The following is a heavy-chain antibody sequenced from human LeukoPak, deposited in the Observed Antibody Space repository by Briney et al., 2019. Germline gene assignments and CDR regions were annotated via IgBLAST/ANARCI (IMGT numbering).Heavy chain of an antibody. CDR3: AKDRYALTSGYSYNPFDS. V-gene: IGHV3-23*01. CDR2: ISGSGTST. CDR1: GFTFSSYA. D-gene: IGHD5-18*01. J-gene: IGHJ4*02. Sequence: GGSLRLSCATSGFTFSSYAMSWVRQAPGKGLEWVSVISGSGTSTFYADSVKGRLTISRDNSKKTLYLQINSLRAEDTAVYYCAKDRYALTSGYSYNPFDSWGQGTLVTVSS.